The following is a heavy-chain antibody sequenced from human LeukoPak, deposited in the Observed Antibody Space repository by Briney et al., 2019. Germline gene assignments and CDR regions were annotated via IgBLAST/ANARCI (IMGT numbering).Heavy chain of an antibody. CDR2: IYTSGST. Sequence: PSETLSLTCTVSSGSISSYYWSWIRQPPGKGLGWIGYIYTSGSTNYNPSSKSRVTISVDTSKNQFSLKLSSVTAADTAVDYCARSGIAARHYFDYWGQGTLVTVSS. J-gene: IGHJ4*02. CDR1: SGSISSYY. V-gene: IGHV4-4*09. CDR3: ARSGIAARHYFDY. D-gene: IGHD6-6*01.